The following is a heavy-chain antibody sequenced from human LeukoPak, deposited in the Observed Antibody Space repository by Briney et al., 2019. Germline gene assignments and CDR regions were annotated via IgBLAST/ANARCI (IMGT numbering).Heavy chain of an antibody. J-gene: IGHJ5*02. CDR2: INPNSGGT. D-gene: IGHD3-9*01. CDR3: ARYYDILTGYYSEGVVSWFDP. Sequence: ASVKVSCKTSGYTFTDYYIHWVRQAPGQGPEWMGWINPNSGGTNYAQNLQGRVTMTRDTSISTAYMELSRLRSDDTAVYYCARYYDILTGYYSEGVVSWFDPGGQGTLVTVSS. CDR1: GYTFTDYY. V-gene: IGHV1-2*02.